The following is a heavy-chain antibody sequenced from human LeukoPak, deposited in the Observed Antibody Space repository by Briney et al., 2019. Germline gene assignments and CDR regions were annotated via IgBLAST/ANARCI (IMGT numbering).Heavy chain of an antibody. CDR2: ISSSSSTI. D-gene: IGHD3-22*01. V-gene: IGHV3-48*01. CDR1: GFTFSSYS. Sequence: GGSLRLSCAASGFTFSSYSMNWVRQAPGKGLEWVSYISSSSSTIYYADSVKGRFTISRDNAKNSLYLQMNSLRAEDTAVYYRARVGSVPYYYDSSGYGVDYWGQGTLVTVSS. CDR3: ARVGSVPYYYDSSGYGVDY. J-gene: IGHJ4*02.